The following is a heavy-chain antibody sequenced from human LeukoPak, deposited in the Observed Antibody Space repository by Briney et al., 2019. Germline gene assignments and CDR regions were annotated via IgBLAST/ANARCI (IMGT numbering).Heavy chain of an antibody. CDR2: ISSSGSTI. V-gene: IGHV3-48*04. CDR1: GLTFSTYP. CDR3: ARGIAAALDY. J-gene: IGHJ4*02. Sequence: GGSLRLSCAASGLTFSTYPMTWVRQAPGKGLEWVSYISSSGSTIYYADSVKGRFTISRDNAKNSLYLQMNSLRAEDTAVYYCARGIAAALDYWGQGTLVTVSS. D-gene: IGHD6-13*01.